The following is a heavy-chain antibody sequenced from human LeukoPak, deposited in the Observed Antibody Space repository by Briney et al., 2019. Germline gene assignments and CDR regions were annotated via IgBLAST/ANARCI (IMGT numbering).Heavy chain of an antibody. CDR2: IYYSGST. CDR3: ARRRYYDSTGYLD. J-gene: IGHJ1*01. Sequence: SETLSLTCTISSGSISSSSYYWGWVRQPPGKGLEWIADIYYSGSTYYNPSLKSRVSISIDTSNNHFSLRLSSVTAADTALYYCARRRYYDSTGYLDWGQGTLVTVSS. V-gene: IGHV4-39*02. D-gene: IGHD3-22*01. CDR1: SGSISSSSYY.